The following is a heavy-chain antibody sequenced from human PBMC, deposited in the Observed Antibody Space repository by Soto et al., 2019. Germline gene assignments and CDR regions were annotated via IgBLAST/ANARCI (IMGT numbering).Heavy chain of an antibody. D-gene: IGHD5-12*01. CDR2: IYYSGST. CDR3: AREHGRDGYNSFDY. CDR1: GGSISSYY. V-gene: IGHV4-59*12. J-gene: IGHJ4*02. Sequence: SDTLSLTCTVSGGSISSYYWSWIRQPPGKGLEWIGYIYYSGSTNYNPSLKSRVTISVDTSKNQFSLKLSSVTAADTAVYYCAREHGRDGYNSFDYWGQGTLVTVS.